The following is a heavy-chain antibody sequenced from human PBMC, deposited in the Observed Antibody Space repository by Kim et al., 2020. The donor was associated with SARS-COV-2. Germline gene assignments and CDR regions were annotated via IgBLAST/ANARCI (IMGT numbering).Heavy chain of an antibody. D-gene: IGHD3-3*01. Sequence: GGSLRLSCAASGFTFSNAWMSWVRQAPGKGLEWVGRIKSKTDGGTTDYAAPVKGRFTISRDDSKNTLYLQMNSLKTEDTAVYYCTTDPYITIFGVVIPVGYYYYGMDVWGQGTTVTVSS. CDR1: GFTFSNAW. CDR3: TTDPYITIFGVVIPVGYYYYGMDV. V-gene: IGHV3-15*01. CDR2: IKSKTDGGTT. J-gene: IGHJ6*02.